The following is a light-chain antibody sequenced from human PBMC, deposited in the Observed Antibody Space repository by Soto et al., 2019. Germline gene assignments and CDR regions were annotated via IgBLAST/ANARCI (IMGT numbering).Light chain of an antibody. V-gene: IGLV2-14*01. Sequence: QSALTQPASVSGSPGQSITISCTGTSNDVGGYDYVSWYQYHPGTAPQLMIYEVNNRPSGVSNRSSGSKAGNTASLTISGRHAEDEADYFCTSDTTINAWVFGGGTKLTVL. J-gene: IGLJ3*02. CDR3: TSDTTINAWV. CDR1: SNDVGGYDY. CDR2: EVN.